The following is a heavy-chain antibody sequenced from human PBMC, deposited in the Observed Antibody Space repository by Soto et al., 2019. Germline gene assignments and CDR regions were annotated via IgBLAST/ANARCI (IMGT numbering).Heavy chain of an antibody. CDR1: GYTFTSYD. Sequence: QVQLVQSGAEVKKPGASVKVSCKASGYTFTSYDINWVRQATGQGLEWMGWMNPNSGNTGYAQKFQGRVTMTRNTSISTAYMELSSLRSADTAVYYCARVNYDFWSGRHNWFDPWGQGTLVTVSS. J-gene: IGHJ5*02. CDR3: ARVNYDFWSGRHNWFDP. V-gene: IGHV1-8*01. D-gene: IGHD3-3*01. CDR2: MNPNSGNT.